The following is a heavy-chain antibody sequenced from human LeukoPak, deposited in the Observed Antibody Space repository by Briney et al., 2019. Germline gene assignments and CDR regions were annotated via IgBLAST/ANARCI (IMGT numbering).Heavy chain of an antibody. Sequence: SETLSLTCKVSGPPINSYYLDWIRQPPGKGLEWIGYINYSGSTNYNPSLKSRVTISIDTSKNQFSLKLTSVTAADTAVYYCAREVSDYGGNWFDPWGQGTLVTVSS. J-gene: IGHJ5*02. CDR2: INYSGST. CDR1: GPPINSYY. D-gene: IGHD4/OR15-4a*01. CDR3: AREVSDYGGNWFDP. V-gene: IGHV4-59*01.